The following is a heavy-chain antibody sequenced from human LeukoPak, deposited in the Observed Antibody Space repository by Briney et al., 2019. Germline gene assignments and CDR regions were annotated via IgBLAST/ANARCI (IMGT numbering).Heavy chain of an antibody. V-gene: IGHV3-23*01. CDR3: AKDGHCPDSECGTQIAVAGYVDY. D-gene: IGHD2-8*01. Sequence: GGPLRLSCEASGFAFNIYTMNWVRQAPGKGLEWVSIINYNGGYTYYADSVKGRFTISRDNSKNTVYLQTNSLRPEDTATYYCAKDGHCPDSECGTQIAVAGYVDYWGQGALVTVSS. CDR2: INYNGGYT. CDR1: GFAFNIYT. J-gene: IGHJ4*02.